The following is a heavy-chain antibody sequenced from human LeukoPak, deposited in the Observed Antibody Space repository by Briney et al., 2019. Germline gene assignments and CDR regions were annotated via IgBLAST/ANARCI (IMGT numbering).Heavy chain of an antibody. V-gene: IGHV4-34*01. D-gene: IGHD3-10*01. J-gene: IGHJ5*02. CDR1: GGSFSGYY. CDR2: INHSGST. Sequence: PSETLSLTCAVYGGSFSGYYWSWIRQPPGKGLEWIGEINHSGSTNYNPSLKSRVTISVDTSKNQFSLKLSSVTAADTAVYYCARASKGTGITMVREVFNWFDPWGQGTLVTVSS. CDR3: ARASKGTGITMVREVFNWFDP.